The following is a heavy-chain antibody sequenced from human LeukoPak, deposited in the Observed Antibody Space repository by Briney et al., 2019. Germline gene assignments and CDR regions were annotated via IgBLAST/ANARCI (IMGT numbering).Heavy chain of an antibody. Sequence: SETLSLTCTVSGGSISSYYWSWIRQPPGKGLEWIGYIYYSGSTSYNPSLKSRVTISVDTSKNQFSLKLSSVTAADTAVYYCATQTPGTWIQLWFGAFDIWGQGTMVTVSS. CDR3: ATQTPGTWIQLWFGAFDI. J-gene: IGHJ3*02. D-gene: IGHD5-18*01. CDR2: IYYSGST. CDR1: GGSISSYY. V-gene: IGHV4-59*01.